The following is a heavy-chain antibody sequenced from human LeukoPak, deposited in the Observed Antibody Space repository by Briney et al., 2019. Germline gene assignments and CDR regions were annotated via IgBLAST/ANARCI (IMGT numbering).Heavy chain of an antibody. V-gene: IGHV4-30-4*02. CDR2: IYYSGST. J-gene: IGHJ4*02. CDR3: ATWDCSGGSCYSGY. CDR1: GGSISSGDYY. Sequence: SETLSLTCIVSGGSISSGDYYWNWIRQPPGKGLEWIGHIYYSGSTYHNPSLKSRVTISIDTSKNQFSLKLSSVTAADTAVYYCATWDCSGGSCYSGYWGQGTLVTVSS. D-gene: IGHD2-15*01.